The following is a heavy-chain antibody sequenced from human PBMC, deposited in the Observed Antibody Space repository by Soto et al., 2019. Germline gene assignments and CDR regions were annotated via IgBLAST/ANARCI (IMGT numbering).Heavy chain of an antibody. CDR3: ARDLGFTAAAGTFIYYYGMDV. V-gene: IGHV1-2*04. Sequence: ASVKVSCKASGYTFTGYYMHWVRQAPGQGLEWMGWINPNSGGTNYAQKFQGWVTMTRDTSISTAYMELSRLRSDDTAVYYCARDLGFTAAAGTFIYYYGMDVWGQGTTVTVSS. J-gene: IGHJ6*02. CDR1: GYTFTGYY. D-gene: IGHD6-13*01. CDR2: INPNSGGT.